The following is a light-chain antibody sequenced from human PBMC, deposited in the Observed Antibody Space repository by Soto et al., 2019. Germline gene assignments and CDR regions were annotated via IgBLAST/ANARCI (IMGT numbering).Light chain of an antibody. CDR1: QSVSNNF. CDR2: GAS. CDR3: HQYDGSPQT. Sequence: EVVLTQSPGTLSLSPGERATLSCRASQSVSNNFLAWYQQKLGQAPRLLIFGASTRATATPDRFSGRGSGADFTLTIGRLEPEDSAVYYCHQYDGSPQTFGQGTKLEIK. V-gene: IGKV3-20*01. J-gene: IGKJ2*01.